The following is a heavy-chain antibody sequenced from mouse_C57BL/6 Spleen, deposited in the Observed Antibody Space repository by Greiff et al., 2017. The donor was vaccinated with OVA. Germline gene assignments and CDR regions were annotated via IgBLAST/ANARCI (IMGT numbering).Heavy chain of an antibody. D-gene: IGHD2-2*01. CDR2: ISSGGSYT. Sequence: EVQVVESGGDLVKPGGSLKLSCAASGFTFSSHGMSWVRQTPDKRLEWVATISSGGSYTYYPDSVKGRFTISRDNAKNTLYLQMSSLKSEDTAMYYCATIYYGHGAWFAYWGQGTLVTVSA. CDR3: ATIYYGHGAWFAY. V-gene: IGHV5-6*01. CDR1: GFTFSSHG. J-gene: IGHJ3*01.